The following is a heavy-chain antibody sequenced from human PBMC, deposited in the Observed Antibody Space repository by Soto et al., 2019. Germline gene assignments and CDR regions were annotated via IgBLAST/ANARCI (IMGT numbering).Heavy chain of an antibody. CDR3: ARDLGGAVAGSYFDY. D-gene: IGHD6-19*01. CDR2: INSDGSST. V-gene: IGHV3-74*01. CDR1: GFTFSSYW. Sequence: PGGSLRLSCAASGFTFSSYWMHWVRQAPGKGLVWVSRINSDGSSTSYADSVKGRFTISRDNAKNTLYLQMNSLRAEDTAVYYCARDLGGAVAGSYFDYWGQGTLVTVYS. J-gene: IGHJ4*02.